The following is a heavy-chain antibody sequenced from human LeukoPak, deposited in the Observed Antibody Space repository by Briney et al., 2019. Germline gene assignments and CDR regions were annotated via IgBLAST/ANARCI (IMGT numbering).Heavy chain of an antibody. CDR1: GYTFSGHY. CDR3: ARGGTICSGSDCYLNWLDS. Sequence: ASVKVSCKASGYTFSGHYIHWVRQAPGQGLEWMGWINPNITTTNFAQKFQGRVTMTRDTSISTAYMDLTWLTSDDTAVYYCARGGTICSGSDCYLNWLDSWGQGTLVTASS. D-gene: IGHD2-21*02. CDR2: INPNITTT. V-gene: IGHV1-2*02. J-gene: IGHJ5*01.